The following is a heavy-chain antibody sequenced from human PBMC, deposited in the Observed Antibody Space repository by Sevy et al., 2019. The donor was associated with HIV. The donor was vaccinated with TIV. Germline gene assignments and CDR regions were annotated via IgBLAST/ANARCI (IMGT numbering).Heavy chain of an antibody. CDR3: AKTKIALAIGDYDYDMDL. Sequence: GGSLRLSCAASGFTFSSYGMHWVRQAPGKGLEWVAVISYDGNNIYYADSVKGRFTISRDTSKNTLYLQMNSLRTEDTAVYYYAKTKIALAIGDYDYDMDLWFQGTTVTFSS. V-gene: IGHV3-30*18. D-gene: IGHD6-19*01. CDR1: GFTFSSYG. CDR2: ISYDGNNI. J-gene: IGHJ6*02.